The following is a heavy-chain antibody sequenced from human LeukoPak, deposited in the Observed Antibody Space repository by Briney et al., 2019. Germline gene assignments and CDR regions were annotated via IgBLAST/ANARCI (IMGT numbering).Heavy chain of an antibody. J-gene: IGHJ4*02. Sequence: GGSLRLPCAASGFPFSTYWMNWSPQTPGRGLEWVAKIKADGGEKDHVASVKGRFTISRDNAKNSLYLQMNSLRVEDTAVYYCARGGAARPDFWGQGTLVTVSS. D-gene: IGHD6-6*01. CDR3: ARGGAARPDF. CDR2: IKADGGEK. V-gene: IGHV3-7*01. CDR1: GFPFSTYW.